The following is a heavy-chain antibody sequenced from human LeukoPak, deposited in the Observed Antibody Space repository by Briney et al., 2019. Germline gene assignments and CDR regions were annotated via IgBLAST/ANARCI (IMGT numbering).Heavy chain of an antibody. Sequence: SETLSLTCAVYGGSFSGYYWSWIRQPPGKGLEWIGYIYYSGSTNYNPSLKSRVIISVDTSKNQFSLKLSSVTAADTAVYYCARVEEGYGSGRRENYYYYYMDVWGKGTTVTISS. CDR3: ARVEEGYGSGRRENYYYYYMDV. CDR1: GGSFSGYY. J-gene: IGHJ6*03. D-gene: IGHD3-10*01. V-gene: IGHV4-59*01. CDR2: IYYSGST.